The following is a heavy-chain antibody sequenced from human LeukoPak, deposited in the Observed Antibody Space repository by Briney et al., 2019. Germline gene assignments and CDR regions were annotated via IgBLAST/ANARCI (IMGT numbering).Heavy chain of an antibody. CDR3: ARGYYDSSGYFLHAFDI. CDR2: IYHSGST. J-gene: IGHJ3*02. D-gene: IGHD3-22*01. Sequence: PSETLSLTCAVSGYSISNAYYWGWIRQPPGKGLEWIASIYHSGSTYYNPSLKSRVTISVDTSKSQFSLTLSSVTAADTAVYYCARGYYDSSGYFLHAFDIWGQGTMVTVSS. CDR1: GYSISNAYY. V-gene: IGHV4-38-2*01.